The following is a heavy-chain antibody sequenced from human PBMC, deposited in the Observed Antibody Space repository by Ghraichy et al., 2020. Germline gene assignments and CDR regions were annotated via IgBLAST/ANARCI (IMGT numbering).Heavy chain of an antibody. D-gene: IGHD6-13*01. CDR3: ARYAMGIAAAGTADKGFDY. V-gene: IGHV4-59*01. Sequence: SETLSLTCTVSGGSISSYYWSWIRQPPGKGLEWIGYIYYSGSTNYNPSLKSRVTISVDTSKNQFSLKLSSVTAADTAVYYCARYAMGIAAAGTADKGFDYWGQGTLVTVSS. CDR2: IYYSGST. J-gene: IGHJ4*02. CDR1: GGSISSYY.